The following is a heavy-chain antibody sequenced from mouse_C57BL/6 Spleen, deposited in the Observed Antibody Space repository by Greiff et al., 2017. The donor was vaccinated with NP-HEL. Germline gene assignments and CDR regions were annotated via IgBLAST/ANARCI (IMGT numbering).Heavy chain of an antibody. V-gene: IGHV1-61*01. CDR3: ARSSSYYFDY. CDR1: GYTFTRSC. CDR2: IYPSDSET. D-gene: IGHD1-1*01. Sequence: QVQLKQPGAELVRPGSSVKLSCKASGYTFTRSCLSWVTPRPGQGLEWIGNIYPSDSETHYNQKFKDKATLTVDKSSSTAYMQLSSLTSEDSAVYYCARSSSYYFDYWGQGTTLTVYS. J-gene: IGHJ2*01.